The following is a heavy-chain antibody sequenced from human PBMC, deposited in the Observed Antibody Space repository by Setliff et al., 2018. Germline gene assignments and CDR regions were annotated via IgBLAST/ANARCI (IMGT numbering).Heavy chain of an antibody. J-gene: IGHJ4*02. CDR1: GYSISSGYY. CDR2: IYHSGST. V-gene: IGHV4-38-2*01. D-gene: IGHD3-9*01. CDR3: ARQLRYFDWLHPLGYFDY. Sequence: PLETLSLTCAVSGYSISSGYYWGWIRQPPGKGLEWIGSIYHSGSTYYNPSLKSRVTISVDTSKNQFSLKLSSVTAADTAVYYCARQLRYFDWLHPLGYFDYWGQGTLVTVSS.